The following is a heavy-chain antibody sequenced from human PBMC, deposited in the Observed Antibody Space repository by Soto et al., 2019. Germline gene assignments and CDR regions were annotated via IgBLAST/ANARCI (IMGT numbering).Heavy chain of an antibody. CDR1: GFTFSSYA. Sequence: PGGSLRLSCAASGFTFSSYAMSWVRQAPGKGLKWVSAISGGGGSTYYADSVKGRFTISRDNSKNTLYLQMNSLRAEDTAVYYYAKDGRRWDLPADYWGQGALVTVSS. CDR2: ISGGGGST. CDR3: AKDGRRWDLPADY. V-gene: IGHV3-23*01. J-gene: IGHJ4*02. D-gene: IGHD1-26*01.